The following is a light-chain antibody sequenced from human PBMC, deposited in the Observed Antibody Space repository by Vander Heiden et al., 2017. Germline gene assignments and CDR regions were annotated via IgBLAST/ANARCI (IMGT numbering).Light chain of an antibody. V-gene: IGKV3-20*01. Sequence: EIVLTQSPGTLSLSPGERATLSCRASQSVSSSYLAWYQQKPGQAPRLLIYGASSRATGIPDRLSRSGSGTDFTLTISSLEPEDFAVYYCQRYASSLFTFGHGTKVDIK. CDR2: GAS. J-gene: IGKJ3*01. CDR3: QRYASSLFT. CDR1: QSVSSSY.